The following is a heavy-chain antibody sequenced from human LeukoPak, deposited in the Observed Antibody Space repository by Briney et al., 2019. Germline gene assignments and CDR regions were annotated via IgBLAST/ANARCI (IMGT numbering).Heavy chain of an antibody. CDR2: ISGSGGST. Sequence: PGGSLRLSCAASGFTFSSYAMSWVRQAPGKGPEWVSAISGSGGSTYYADSVKGRFTISRDNSKNTLYLQMNSLRAEDTAVYYCEKGHRGGYPDHYFDYWGQGTLVTVSS. J-gene: IGHJ4*02. D-gene: IGHD6-13*01. CDR3: EKGHRGGYPDHYFDY. V-gene: IGHV3-23*01. CDR1: GFTFSSYA.